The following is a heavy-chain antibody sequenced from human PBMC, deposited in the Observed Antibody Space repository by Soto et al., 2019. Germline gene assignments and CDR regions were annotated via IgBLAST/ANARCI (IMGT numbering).Heavy chain of an antibody. V-gene: IGHV1-2*04. D-gene: IGHD6-19*01. CDR3: ASFIAVDGMDV. CDR2: INPNSGGT. CDR1: GYTFTGYY. J-gene: IGHJ6*04. Sequence: ASVKVSCKASGYTFTGYYMHWVRQDPGQRLEWMGWINPNSGGTNYAQKFQGWVTMTRDTSISTAYMELSRLRSEDTAVYYCASFIAVDGMDVWGKGTTVTVYS.